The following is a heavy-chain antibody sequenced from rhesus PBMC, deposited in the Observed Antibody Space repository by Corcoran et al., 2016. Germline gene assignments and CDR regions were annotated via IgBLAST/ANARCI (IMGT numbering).Heavy chain of an antibody. V-gene: IGHV3-178*01. J-gene: IGHJ3*01. CDR2: ISNGGGST. Sequence: EVQLVESGGGLAKPGGSLRLSCAASGFTFRDYYMDWVRQAPGKGLEWVSRISNGGGSTWYADSVKVRFTSSRENAKNTLYFQMNSLRAEDTAVYYCALLGGGGSWDDAFDFWGQGLRVTVSS. D-gene: IGHD6-25*01. CDR3: ALLGGGGSWDDAFDF. CDR1: GFTFRDYY.